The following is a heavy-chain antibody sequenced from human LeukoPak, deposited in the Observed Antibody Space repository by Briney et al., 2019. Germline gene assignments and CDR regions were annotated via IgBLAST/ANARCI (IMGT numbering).Heavy chain of an antibody. CDR3: ARQIIAAGKNYYGMDV. Sequence: SETLSLTCTVSGGSISSYYWTWIRQPAGKGLEWIGRIYTSGSTNYNPSLKSRVTMSVDTSNNQFSLNLSSVTAADTAVYYRARQIIAAGKNYYGMDVWGQGTTVTVSS. D-gene: IGHD6-13*01. CDR2: IYTSGST. CDR1: GGSISSYY. J-gene: IGHJ6*02. V-gene: IGHV4-4*07.